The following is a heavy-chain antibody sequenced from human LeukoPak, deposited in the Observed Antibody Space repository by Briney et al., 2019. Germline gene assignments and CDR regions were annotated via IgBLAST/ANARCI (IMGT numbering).Heavy chain of an antibody. CDR2: IYYSGST. D-gene: IGHD3-22*01. CDR3: ARLAHYYDSSGYYGD. CDR1: GGSISSYY. V-gene: IGHV4-59*01. J-gene: IGHJ4*02. Sequence: SETLSLTCTVSGGSISSYYWSWIRQPPGKGLEWIGYIYYSGSTNYNPSLKSRVTISVDTSKNQFSLKLSSVTAADTAVYYCARLAHYYDSSGYYGDWGQGTLVTVSS.